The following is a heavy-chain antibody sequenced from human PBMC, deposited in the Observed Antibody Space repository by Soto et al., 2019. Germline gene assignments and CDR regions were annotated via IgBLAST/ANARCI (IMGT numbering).Heavy chain of an antibody. D-gene: IGHD5-12*01. CDR3: APRRWPRDGYNYTGC. J-gene: IGHJ4*02. CDR1: GFTFSSYA. V-gene: IGHV3-23*01. CDR2: ISGSGGST. Sequence: EVQLLESGGGLVQPGGSLRLSCAASGFTFSSYAMSWVRQAPGKGLEWVSAISGSGGSTYYADSVKGRFTISRDNSKNTLYLQMNSLRAEDTAVYYCAPRRWPRDGYNYTGCWGQGTLVTVSS.